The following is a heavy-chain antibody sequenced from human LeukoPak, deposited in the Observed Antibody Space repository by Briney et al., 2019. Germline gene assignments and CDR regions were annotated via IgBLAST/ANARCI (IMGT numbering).Heavy chain of an antibody. CDR2: IWYDGSNK. CDR3: ARALFVGIAARQLLFDY. CDR1: GFTFSSYG. D-gene: IGHD6-6*01. V-gene: IGHV3-33*01. Sequence: GGSLRLSCAASGFTFSSYGMHWVRQAPGKGLEWVAVIWYDGSNKYYADSVKGRFTISRDNSKNTLYLQMNSLRAEDTAVYYCARALFVGIAARQLLFDYWGQGTLVTVSS. J-gene: IGHJ4*02.